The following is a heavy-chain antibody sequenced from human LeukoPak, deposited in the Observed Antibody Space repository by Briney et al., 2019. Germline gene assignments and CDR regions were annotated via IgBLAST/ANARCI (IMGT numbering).Heavy chain of an antibody. J-gene: IGHJ6*02. V-gene: IGHV1-69*04. CDR2: IVPIHGAV. D-gene: IGHD3-22*01. Sequence: GPSVKASCKPSEATFSTFATSWVQKPPGQGLDWRGRIVPIHGAVNYAQKFQGRVTINADKSTSTVYMGLSSLRSEDTAVYYCAKNYYDSSGYYLVSMDVWGQGTTVTVSS. CDR3: AKNYYDSSGYYLVSMDV. CDR1: EATFSTFA.